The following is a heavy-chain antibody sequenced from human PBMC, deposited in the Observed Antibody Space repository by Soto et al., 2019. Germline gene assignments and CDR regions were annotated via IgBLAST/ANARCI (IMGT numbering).Heavy chain of an antibody. CDR2: ISGSGGST. CDR3: AKVSDYGKSYYYYYYMDV. J-gene: IGHJ6*03. Sequence: GGSLRLSCAASGCTFSSYAMSWVRQAPGKGLEWVSAISGSGGSTYYADSVKGRFTISRDNSKNTLYLQMNSLRAEDTAVYYCAKVSDYGKSYYYYYYMDVWGKGTTVTVSS. CDR1: GCTFSSYA. V-gene: IGHV3-23*01. D-gene: IGHD4-17*01.